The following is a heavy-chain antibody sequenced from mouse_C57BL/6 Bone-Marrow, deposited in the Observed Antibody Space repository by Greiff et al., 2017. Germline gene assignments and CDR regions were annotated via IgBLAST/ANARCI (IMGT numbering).Heavy chain of an antibody. CDR2: ISSGGDYI. Sequence: EVKLVESGEGLVKPGGSLKLSCAASGFTFSSYAMSWVRQTPEKRLEWVAYISSGGDYIYYADTVKGRFTISRDNARNTLYLQMSSLKSEDTAMYYCTRERDYEKSSYYAMDYWGQGTSVTVSS. D-gene: IGHD1-1*01. J-gene: IGHJ4*01. CDR1: GFTFSSYA. V-gene: IGHV5-9-1*02. CDR3: TRERDYEKSSYYAMDY.